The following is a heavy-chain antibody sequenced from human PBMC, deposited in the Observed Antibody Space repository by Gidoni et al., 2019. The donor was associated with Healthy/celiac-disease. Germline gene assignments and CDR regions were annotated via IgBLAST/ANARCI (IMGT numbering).Heavy chain of an antibody. CDR3: AGTIAVAPSWFDP. Sequence: EVQLVESGGGLVKPGGSLRLSCAASGFTFSSYSMNWVRQAPGKGLEWVSSISSSSSYIYYADSVKGRFTISRDNAKNSLHLQMNSLRAEDTAVYYCAGTIAVAPSWFDPWGQGTLVTVSS. V-gene: IGHV3-21*01. J-gene: IGHJ5*02. D-gene: IGHD6-19*01. CDR2: ISSSSSYI. CDR1: GFTFSSYS.